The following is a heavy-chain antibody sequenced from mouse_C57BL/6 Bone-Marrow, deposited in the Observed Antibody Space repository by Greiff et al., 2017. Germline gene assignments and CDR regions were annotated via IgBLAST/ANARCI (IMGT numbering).Heavy chain of an antibody. V-gene: IGHV1-12*01. CDR3: AIYYYGSSYYAMDY. J-gene: IGHJ4*01. Sequence: LQQSGAELVRPGASVKMPCKASGYTFTSYNMHWVKQTPRQGLEWIGAIYPGNGDTSYNQKFKGKATLTVDKSSSTAYMQLSSLTSEDSAVYFCAIYYYGSSYYAMDYWGQGTSVTVSS. D-gene: IGHD1-1*01. CDR1: GYTFTSYN. CDR2: IYPGNGDT.